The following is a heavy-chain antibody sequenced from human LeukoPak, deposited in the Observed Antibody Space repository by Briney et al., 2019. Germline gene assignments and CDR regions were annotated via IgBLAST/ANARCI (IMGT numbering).Heavy chain of an antibody. CDR3: ARIRTRGYCSGGSCYENDAFDI. Sequence: SGPVLVKPPETLTLTCTVSGFSLSNARMGVSWIRQPPGKALEWLAHIFSNDEKSYSTSLKSRLTISKDTSKSQVVLTMTNMDPVDTATYYCARIRTRGYCSGGSCYENDAFDIWGQGTMVTVSS. V-gene: IGHV2-26*01. J-gene: IGHJ3*02. CDR1: GFSLSNARMG. D-gene: IGHD2-15*01. CDR2: IFSNDEK.